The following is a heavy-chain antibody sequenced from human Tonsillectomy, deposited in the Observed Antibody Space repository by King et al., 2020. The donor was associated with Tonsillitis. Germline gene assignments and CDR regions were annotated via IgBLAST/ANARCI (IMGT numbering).Heavy chain of an antibody. J-gene: IGHJ4*02. Sequence: VQLQESGPGLVKPSETLSLTCTVSGGSISSYYWSWIRQPPGKGLEWIGYIYYSGSTNYNPSLKSRVTISVDTSKNQFSQKLSSVTAADTAVYYCARDQIYYASSGYYRGGFDYWGQGTLVSVSS. CDR3: ARDQIYYASSGYYRGGFDY. CDR2: IYYSGST. D-gene: IGHD3-22*01. CDR1: GGSISSYY. V-gene: IGHV4-59*01.